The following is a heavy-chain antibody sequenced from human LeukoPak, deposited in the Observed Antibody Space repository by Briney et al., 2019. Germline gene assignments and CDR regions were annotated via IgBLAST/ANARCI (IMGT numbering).Heavy chain of an antibody. Sequence: PGGSLRLSCAASGFTFSSYAMSWVRQAPGKGLEWVSAISGNGGSTYYADSVKGRFTISRDNSKNTLYLQMNSLRAEDTAVYYCAKDSSGWYSGYFDYWGQGTLVTVSS. D-gene: IGHD6-19*01. J-gene: IGHJ4*02. V-gene: IGHV3-23*01. CDR1: GFTFSSYA. CDR2: ISGNGGST. CDR3: AKDSSGWYSGYFDY.